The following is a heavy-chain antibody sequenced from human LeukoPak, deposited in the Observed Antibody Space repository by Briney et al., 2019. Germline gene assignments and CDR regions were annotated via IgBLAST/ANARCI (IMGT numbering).Heavy chain of an antibody. J-gene: IGHJ4*02. CDR2: IYSGGST. Sequence: GGSLRLSCAASGFTVSINYMSWVRQAPGKGLEWVSVIYSGGSTYYADSVKGRFTISRDNSKNTLYLQMNSLRAEDTAVYYCARGHHYYDSSAYYYWGQGTLVTVSS. D-gene: IGHD3-22*01. CDR1: GFTVSINY. CDR3: ARGHHYYDSSAYYY. V-gene: IGHV3-66*01.